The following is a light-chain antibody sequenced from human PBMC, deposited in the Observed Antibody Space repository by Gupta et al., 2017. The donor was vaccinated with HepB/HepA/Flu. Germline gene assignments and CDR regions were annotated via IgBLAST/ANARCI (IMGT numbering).Light chain of an antibody. V-gene: IGKV1-5*03. Sequence: DIQMPQSPSTLSASVGDRVTIACRASQTITTYLAWYQQKPGKAPKVLIYKASILESGVPSRFSGSGSGTEFTLTISSLQPDDFATYYCQQYNSYPRTFGQGTKVEIK. CDR1: QTITTY. CDR2: KAS. CDR3: QQYNSYPRT. J-gene: IGKJ1*01.